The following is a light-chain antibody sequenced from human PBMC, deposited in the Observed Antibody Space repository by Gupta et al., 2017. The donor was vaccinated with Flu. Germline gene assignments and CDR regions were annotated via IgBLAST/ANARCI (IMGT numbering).Light chain of an antibody. J-gene: IGKJ1*01. Sequence: EIVMTQSPATLSVSPGERATLSCGASQSVSSNLAWYQQKPGQVPRLLIYGASTRATGIPARFSGSGSGTXFTLTIXSLQSEDFAFYYCQQYDNWPPAFGXGTKVEIK. CDR1: QSVSSN. CDR3: QQYDNWPPA. V-gene: IGKV3-15*01. CDR2: GAS.